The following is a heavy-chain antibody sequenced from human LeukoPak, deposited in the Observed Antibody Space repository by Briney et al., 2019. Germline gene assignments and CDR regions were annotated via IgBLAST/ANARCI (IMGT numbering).Heavy chain of an antibody. CDR3: ARVSARFYYYYMDV. CDR2: IYYSGST. D-gene: IGHD6-13*01. CDR1: GGSISSYY. Sequence: SETLSFTCTVSGGSISSYYWSWIRQPPGKGLEWIGYIYYSGSTNYNPSLKSRVTISVDTSKNQFSLKLSSVTAADTAVYYCARVSARFYYYYMDVWGKGTTVTVSS. V-gene: IGHV4-59*01. J-gene: IGHJ6*03.